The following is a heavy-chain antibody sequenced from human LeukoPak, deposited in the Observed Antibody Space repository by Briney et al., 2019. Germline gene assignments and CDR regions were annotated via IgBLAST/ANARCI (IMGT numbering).Heavy chain of an antibody. D-gene: IGHD6-13*01. CDR3: ARTTEAHSWRTRYYDYYMDV. V-gene: IGHV4-61*02. CDR1: GDFITNGTYY. CDR2: IYIGGST. Sequence: MASETLSLTCNVSGDFITNGTYYWNWIRQSAGNGLEWIGRIYIGGSTNYNPSLKSRVSISVDTSKNQFSLKLSSVTAADTAVYYCARTTEAHSWRTRYYDYYMDVWGKGTTVTVSS. J-gene: IGHJ6*03.